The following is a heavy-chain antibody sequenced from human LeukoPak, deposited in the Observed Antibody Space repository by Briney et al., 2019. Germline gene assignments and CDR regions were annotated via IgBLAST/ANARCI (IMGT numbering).Heavy chain of an antibody. J-gene: IGHJ4*02. D-gene: IGHD3-22*01. CDR2: ISGSGDNT. V-gene: IGHV3-23*01. CDR1: GFTFSSYA. Sequence: GGSLRLSCAASGFTFSSYAMSWVRQAPGKGLEWVSGISGSGDNTYYADSVKGRFTISRDNSEDTLYVQVNSLGTEDTAAYYCAKGSYYDSSGSFYFDYWGQGTLVTVSS. CDR3: AKGSYYDSSGSFYFDY.